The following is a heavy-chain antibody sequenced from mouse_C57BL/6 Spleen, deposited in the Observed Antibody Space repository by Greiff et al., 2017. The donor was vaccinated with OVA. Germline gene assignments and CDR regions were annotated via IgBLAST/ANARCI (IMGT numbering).Heavy chain of an antibody. J-gene: IGHJ4*01. CDR2: ISSGSSTI. CDR3: ARDTTPNYYAMDY. CDR1: GFTFSDYG. Sequence: EVKVVESGGGLVKPGGSLKLSCAASGFTFSDYGMHWVRQAPEKGLEWVAYISSGSSTIYYADTVKGRFTISRDNAKNTLFLQMTSLRSEDTAMYYCARDTTPNYYAMDYWGQGTSVTVSS. D-gene: IGHD2-12*01. V-gene: IGHV5-17*01.